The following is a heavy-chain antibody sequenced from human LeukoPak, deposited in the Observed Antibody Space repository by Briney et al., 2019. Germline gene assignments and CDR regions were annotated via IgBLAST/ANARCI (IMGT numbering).Heavy chain of an antibody. Sequence: ASVKVSCKASGYTFTTYAIHWVRQAPGQGLEWMGWINAGNGDTKYSQRFQGRVTITRDTSASTAYMELSRLKSEDTAVYYCARESFGSSRPSDYWGQGTLVTVSS. CDR1: GYTFTTYA. CDR3: ARESFGSSRPSDY. D-gene: IGHD6-13*01. CDR2: INAGNGDT. V-gene: IGHV1-3*01. J-gene: IGHJ4*02.